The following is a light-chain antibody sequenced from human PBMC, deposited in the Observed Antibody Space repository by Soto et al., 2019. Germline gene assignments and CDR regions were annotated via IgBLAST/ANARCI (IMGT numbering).Light chain of an antibody. V-gene: IGKV1-5*03. CDR3: QQYNSFST. Sequence: DIQMTQSPSTLSASVGDRVNITCRASQSVGRWLAWYQQKPGKAPKLLVFSASRLDSGAPSRFSGSGSGTDFTLTISSLQPDDFATYYCQQYNSFSTFCQGTKLEIK. CDR2: SAS. CDR1: QSVGRW. J-gene: IGKJ2*01.